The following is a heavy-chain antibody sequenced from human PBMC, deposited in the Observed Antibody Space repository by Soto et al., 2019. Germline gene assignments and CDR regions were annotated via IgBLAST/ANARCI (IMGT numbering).Heavy chain of an antibody. Sequence: GGSLRLSCAASGFTFSSYAMSWVRQAPGEGLEWVSAISGRGGSTYYADSVKGRFTISRDNSKNTLYLQMNSLSAEDTAVYDCAKEDQLLLILYGMDVWGQGTTVTVSS. J-gene: IGHJ6*02. CDR1: GFTFSSYA. CDR3: AKEDQLLLILYGMDV. V-gene: IGHV3-23*01. CDR2: ISGRGGST. D-gene: IGHD2-2*01.